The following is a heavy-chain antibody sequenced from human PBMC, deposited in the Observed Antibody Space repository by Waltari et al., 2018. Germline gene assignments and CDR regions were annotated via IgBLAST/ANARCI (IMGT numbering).Heavy chain of an antibody. D-gene: IGHD2-15*01. Sequence: QVHLQQWGAGLLKASETLSLTCAVDGGSFRVYYWSWVRQPPGKGLEWIGEINHAGNTNFNPSLKSRVVISEDTSKSQFYLKLTFVTAADTGVYYCARLEDCSGGNCYSANNHPVDVWGQGTSVTVSS. V-gene: IGHV4-34*01. CDR2: INHAGNT. CDR1: GGSFRVYY. CDR3: ARLEDCSGGNCYSANNHPVDV. J-gene: IGHJ6*02.